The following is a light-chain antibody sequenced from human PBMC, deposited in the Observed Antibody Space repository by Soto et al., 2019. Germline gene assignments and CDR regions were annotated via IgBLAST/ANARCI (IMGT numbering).Light chain of an antibody. CDR2: DVS. J-gene: IGLJ1*01. CDR3: CSYAGSYFYV. Sequence: QSVLTQPRSVSGSPGQSVTISCTGTSSDVGGYKYVSWYQQHPGKAPKVMIYDVSMRPSGVPDRFSGSKSGNTASLTISGLQAEDEADYYCCSYAGSYFYVFGTGNKVTDL. CDR1: SSDVGGYKY. V-gene: IGLV2-11*01.